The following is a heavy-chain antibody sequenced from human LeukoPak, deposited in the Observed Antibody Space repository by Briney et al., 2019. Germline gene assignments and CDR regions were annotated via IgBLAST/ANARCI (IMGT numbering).Heavy chain of an antibody. CDR3: AKDFTGVEMATIESDYFDY. CDR1: GFTFDDYT. V-gene: IGHV3-43*01. D-gene: IGHD5-24*01. CDR2: ISWDGGRT. Sequence: GGSLRLSCAASGFTFDDYTMHWVRQAPGKGLEWVSLISWDGGRTYYADSMKGRFTISRDNSKNYLYLQMNSLRTEDTALYYCAKDFTGVEMATIESDYFDYWGQGTLVTVSS. J-gene: IGHJ4*02.